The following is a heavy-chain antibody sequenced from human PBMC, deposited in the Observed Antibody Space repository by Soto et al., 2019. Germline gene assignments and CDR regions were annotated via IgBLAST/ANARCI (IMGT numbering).Heavy chain of an antibody. V-gene: IGHV4-34*01. CDR3: ARVWGAGYGSGSYLGHFDY. CDR2: INHSGST. Sequence: SETLSLTCAVYGGSFSGYYWSWIRQPPGKGLEWIGEINHSGSTNYNPSLKSRVTISVDTSKNQFSLKLSSVTAADTAVYYCARVWGAGYGSGSYLGHFDYWGQGTLVTVSS. J-gene: IGHJ4*02. D-gene: IGHD3-10*01. CDR1: GGSFSGYY.